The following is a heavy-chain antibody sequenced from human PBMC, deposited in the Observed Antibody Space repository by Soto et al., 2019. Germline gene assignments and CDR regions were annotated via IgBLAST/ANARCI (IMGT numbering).Heavy chain of an antibody. D-gene: IGHD4-4*01. CDR1: GFTFSDYY. V-gene: IGHV3-11*01. CDR3: ARDPTVTSTLVDY. Sequence: GGSLRLSCAASGFTFSDYYMSWIRQAPGKGLEWVSYISSSGSTIYYADSVKGRFTISRDNAKNSLYLQKNSLRAEDTAVYYCARDPTVTSTLVDYWGQGTLVTVSS. CDR2: ISSSGSTI. J-gene: IGHJ4*02.